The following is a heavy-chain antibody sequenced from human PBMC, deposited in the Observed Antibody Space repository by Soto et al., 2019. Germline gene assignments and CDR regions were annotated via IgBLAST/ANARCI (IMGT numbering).Heavy chain of an antibody. D-gene: IGHD3-10*01. CDR1: GYSFPSYC. Sequence: ELQLVQSEAEVKKPGQSLKISCKNSGYSFPSYCFGWVRQMPGKGLEWMGIICPSDSDTTYSPSFQGHVTISADKSIRTAYLQWGSLKASDTAMYYGVGSYYYGSGSYYNVRAFDIWGQGTTVTVSS. CDR2: ICPSDSDT. J-gene: IGHJ3*02. CDR3: VGSYYYGSGSYYNVRAFDI. V-gene: IGHV5-51*03.